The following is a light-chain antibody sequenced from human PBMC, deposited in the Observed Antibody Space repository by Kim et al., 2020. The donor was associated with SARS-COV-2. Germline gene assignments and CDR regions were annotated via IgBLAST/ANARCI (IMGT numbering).Light chain of an antibody. Sequence: QSVLTQPASVSGSPGQSITISCTGTSSDVGTYNYVSWYQQHPGKVPKLLIYDVSKRPSGLSNRFSGSKSGNTASLTISGLQAEDEADYYCLSYTSSITYVFGTGTKVTVL. V-gene: IGLV2-14*03. CDR1: SSDVGTYNY. J-gene: IGLJ1*01. CDR3: LSYTSSITYV. CDR2: DVS.